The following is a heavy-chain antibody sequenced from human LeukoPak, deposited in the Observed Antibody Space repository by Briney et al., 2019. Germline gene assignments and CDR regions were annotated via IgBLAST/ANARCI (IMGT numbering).Heavy chain of an antibody. J-gene: IGHJ5*01. V-gene: IGHV4-59*01. CDR1: GGSISTYD. CDR3: TRVDHRFYGSGYDS. CDR2: TQYSGNT. D-gene: IGHD3-10*01. Sequence: SETLSLTCTVSGGSISTYDWTWIRQPPGKGLEWIGYTQYSGNTFYNVALKSRVTISLDTSKSQLSLILTSVTAADTAVYYCTRVDHRFYGSGYDSWGQGKLVIVSS.